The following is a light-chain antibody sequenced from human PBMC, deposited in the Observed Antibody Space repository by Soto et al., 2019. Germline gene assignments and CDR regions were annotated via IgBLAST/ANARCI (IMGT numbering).Light chain of an antibody. J-gene: IGLJ2*01. CDR1: SGHSSYI. CDR3: QSFDISLRGFV. Sequence: QSVLTQSSSASASLGSSVKLTCTLSSGHSSYIIAWHQQQPGKAPRYLMKLEGSGSYNKGSGVPDRFSGSSSGADRYLTISNLQSEDEAEYFCQSFDISLRGFVFGGGTNLTVL. CDR2: LEGSGSY. V-gene: IGLV4-60*03.